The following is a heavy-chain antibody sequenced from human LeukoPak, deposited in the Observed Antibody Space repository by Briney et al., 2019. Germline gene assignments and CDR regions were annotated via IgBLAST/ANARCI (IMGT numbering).Heavy chain of an antibody. CDR3: ASSSSWYSGNWFDP. V-gene: IGHV4-4*07. J-gene: IGHJ5*02. Sequence: SETLSLTCTVSGGSISSYYWSWIRQPAGKGLEWIGRIYTSGSTNYNPSLKSRVTMSVDTSKNQFSLKLSSVTAADTAVYYCASSSSWYSGNWFDPWGQGTLVTVSS. CDR2: IYTSGST. D-gene: IGHD6-13*01. CDR1: GGSISSYY.